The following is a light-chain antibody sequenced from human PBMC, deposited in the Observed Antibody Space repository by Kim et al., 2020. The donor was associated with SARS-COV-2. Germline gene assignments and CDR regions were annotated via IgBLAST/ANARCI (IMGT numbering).Light chain of an antibody. CDR3: QVWDSTTDHRVV. J-gene: IGLJ2*01. V-gene: IGLV3-21*04. Sequence: PGKTASVSCGGNSIGSKSVHWYQQKSGPAPVLVIYYDSDRPSGIPERFSGSNSGNTATLTISRVEAGDEADYYCQVWDSTTDHRVVFGGGTQLTVL. CDR2: YDS. CDR1: SIGSKS.